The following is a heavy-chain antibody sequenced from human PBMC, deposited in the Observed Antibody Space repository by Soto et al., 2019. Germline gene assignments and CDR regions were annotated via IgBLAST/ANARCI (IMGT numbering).Heavy chain of an antibody. Sequence: LSLTCTVSGGSISSSSYYWGWIRQPPGKGLEWIGSIYYSGSTYYNPSLKSRVTISVDTSKNQFSLKLSSVTAADTAVYYCARRGDGLDYWGQGTLVTVSS. D-gene: IGHD3-10*01. J-gene: IGHJ4*02. CDR1: GGSISSSSYY. CDR3: ARRGDGLDY. V-gene: IGHV4-39*01. CDR2: IYYSGST.